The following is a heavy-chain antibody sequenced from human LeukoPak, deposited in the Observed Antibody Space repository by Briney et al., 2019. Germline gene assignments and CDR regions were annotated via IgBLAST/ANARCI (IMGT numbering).Heavy chain of an antibody. CDR2: IYYSGST. D-gene: IGHD1-7*01. CDR1: GGSISSYY. V-gene: IGHV4-59*12. J-gene: IGHJ4*02. CDR3: ARGNYRANDFDY. Sequence: SETLSLTCTVSGGSISSYYWSWIRQPPGKGLEWIGSIYYSGSTYYNPSLKSRVTISVDTSKNQFSLKLSSVTAADTAVYYCARGNYRANDFDYWGQGTLVTVSS.